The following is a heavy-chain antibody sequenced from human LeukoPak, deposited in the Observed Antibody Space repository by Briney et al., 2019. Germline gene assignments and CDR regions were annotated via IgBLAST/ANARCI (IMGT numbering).Heavy chain of an antibody. CDR1: GGSFSGYY. CDR3: AREVLRSGWYGGAFDY. V-gene: IGHV4-34*01. Sequence: SETLSLTCAVYGGSFSGYYWSWIRQPPGKGLEWIGEINHSGSTNYNPSLKSRVTISGDTSKNQFSLKLSSVTAADTAVYYCAREVLRSGWYGGAFDYWGQGTLVTVST. CDR2: INHSGST. D-gene: IGHD6-19*01. J-gene: IGHJ4*02.